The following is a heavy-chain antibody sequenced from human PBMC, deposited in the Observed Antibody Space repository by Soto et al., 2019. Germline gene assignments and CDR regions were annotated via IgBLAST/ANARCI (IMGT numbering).Heavy chain of an antibody. CDR1: GFTFSSYS. V-gene: IGHV3-21*04. Sequence: GGSLRLSCAASGFTFSSYSMYWVRQAPGKGLEWVSSISTTSTYIYYADSVKGRFTISRDNAKSSLYLQMNSLRAEDTAIYYCAKDYGSSGTTYWYFDLWGRGTLVTVSS. J-gene: IGHJ2*01. CDR3: AKDYGSSGTTYWYFDL. CDR2: ISTTSTYI. D-gene: IGHD2-2*01.